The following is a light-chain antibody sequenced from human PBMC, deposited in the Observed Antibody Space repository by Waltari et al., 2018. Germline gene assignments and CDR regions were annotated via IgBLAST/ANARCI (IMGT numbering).Light chain of an antibody. CDR2: KAA. Sequence: LRKKPGQDPWFGRCKAAARPSGIPERFSGSSSGTTVTLTISGVQADDEADYYCQSADISSSYRVFGGGTKLSVL. V-gene: IGLV3-25*03. CDR3: QSADISSSYRV. J-gene: IGLJ3*02.